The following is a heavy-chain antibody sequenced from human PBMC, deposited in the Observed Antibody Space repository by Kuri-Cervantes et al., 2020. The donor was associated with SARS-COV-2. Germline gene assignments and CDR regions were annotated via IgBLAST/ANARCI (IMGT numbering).Heavy chain of an antibody. V-gene: IGHV3-9*01. CDR3: AKSKVLERYYYYYYGMDV. D-gene: IGHD1-1*01. CDR1: GFTFDDYA. J-gene: IGHJ6*02. Sequence: GGSLRLSCAASGFTFDDYAMHWVRQAPGKGLEWVSGISWNSGSIGYADSVKGRFTISRDNAKNSLYLQMNSLRAEDTAVYYCAKSKVLERYYYYYYGMDVWGQGTTVTVSS. CDR2: ISWNSGSI.